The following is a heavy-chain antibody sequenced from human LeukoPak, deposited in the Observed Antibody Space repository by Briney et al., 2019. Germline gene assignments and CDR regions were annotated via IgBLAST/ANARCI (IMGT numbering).Heavy chain of an antibody. V-gene: IGHV3-30*18. CDR2: ISYDGSNK. D-gene: IGHD3-10*01. J-gene: IGHJ4*02. CDR1: GFTFSSYG. CDR3: AKDTRGKYYGSGSYYNVPDY. Sequence: GGSLRLSCAASGFTFSSYGMHWVRQAPGKGLEWVAVISYDGSNKYYAASVKGRSTISRDNSRNTLYLQMNSLSPEDTAVYYCAKDTRGKYYGSGSYYNVPDYWGQGTLVTVSS.